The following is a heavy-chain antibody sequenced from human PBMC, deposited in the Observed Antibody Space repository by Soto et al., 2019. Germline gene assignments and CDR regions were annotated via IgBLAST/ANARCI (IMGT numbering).Heavy chain of an antibody. CDR2: IYYSGST. CDR3: ARFTRQRIVVVPAATVSWWFDP. CDR1: GGSISSYY. V-gene: IGHV4-59*01. Sequence: PSETLSLTCTVSGGSISSYYWSWIRQPPGKGLEWIGYIYYSGSTNYNPSLKSRVTISVDTSKNQFSLKLSSVTAADTAVYYCARFTRQRIVVVPAATVSWWFDPWGQGTLVTVSS. D-gene: IGHD2-2*01. J-gene: IGHJ5*02.